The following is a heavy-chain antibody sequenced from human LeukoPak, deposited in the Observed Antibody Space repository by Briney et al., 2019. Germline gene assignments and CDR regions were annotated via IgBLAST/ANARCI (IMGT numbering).Heavy chain of an antibody. Sequence: PGGSLRLSCAASGFTFSSYSMNWVRQAPGKGLEWVSSISSSSSYIYYADSVKGRFTISRDNAKNSLYLQMNSLRAEDTAVYYCARVSLDGYFPGLRWFDPWGQGTLVTVSS. D-gene: IGHD5-24*01. CDR2: ISSSSSYI. V-gene: IGHV3-21*01. CDR1: GFTFSSYS. CDR3: ARVSLDGYFPGLRWFDP. J-gene: IGHJ5*02.